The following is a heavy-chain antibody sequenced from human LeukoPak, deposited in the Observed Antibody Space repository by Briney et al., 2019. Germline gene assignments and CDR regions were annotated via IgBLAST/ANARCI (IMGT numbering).Heavy chain of an antibody. D-gene: IGHD3-3*01. CDR3: ARAPIYDFWSGYYGSVNFDY. J-gene: IGHJ4*02. V-gene: IGHV4-38-2*02. CDR1: GYSISSGYY. Sequence: SETLSLTCTVSGYSISSGYYWGWIRQPPGKGLEWIGSIYHSGSTYYNPSLKSRVTIPVDTSKNQFSLKLSSVTAADTAVYYCARAPIYDFWSGYYGSVNFDYWGQGTLVTVSS. CDR2: IYHSGST.